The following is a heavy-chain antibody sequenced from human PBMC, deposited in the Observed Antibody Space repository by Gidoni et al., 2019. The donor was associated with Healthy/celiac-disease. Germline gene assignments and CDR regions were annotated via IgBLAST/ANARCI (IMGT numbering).Heavy chain of an antibody. CDR1: AFTFSTAR. CDR3: TTDLYSGYDFPEYFQH. J-gene: IGHJ1*01. D-gene: IGHD5-12*01. Sequence: EVQLVESGGGLVKPGGSLRLSWAASAFTFSTARMSWVRQAPGQGLEWVGRIKSKTDGGTTDYAAPVKGRFTISRDDSKNTLYLQMNSLKTEDTAVYYCTTDLYSGYDFPEYFQHWGQGTLVTVSS. CDR2: IKSKTDGGTT. V-gene: IGHV3-15*01.